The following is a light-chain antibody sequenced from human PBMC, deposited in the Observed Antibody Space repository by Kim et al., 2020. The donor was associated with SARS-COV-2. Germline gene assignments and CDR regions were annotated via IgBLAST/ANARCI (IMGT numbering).Light chain of an antibody. V-gene: IGLV2-23*02. Sequence: PGQSITISCTGTSSDVGSSNLVSWYQQHPGKAPKLMIYEVTKRPSGVSNRFSGSKSGNTASLTISGLQAEDEADYYCCSYAGRSTLFGGGTKLTVL. CDR1: SSDVGSSNL. CDR2: EVT. CDR3: CSYAGRSTL. J-gene: IGLJ2*01.